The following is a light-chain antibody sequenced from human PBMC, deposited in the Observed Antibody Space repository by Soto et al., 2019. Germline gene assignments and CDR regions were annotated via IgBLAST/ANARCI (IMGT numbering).Light chain of an antibody. J-gene: IGKJ5*01. CDR1: QGISSA. CDR3: QQFNTYPIT. Sequence: ATQLPQSPSSLSASVGDRVTIPCRASQGISSALAWYQQRPGKPPKLLIYDASSLEAGVPSRFSGSGSGTDFTLTISSLQPEDFASYYCQQFNTYPITFGQGTRLEI. V-gene: IGKV1-13*02. CDR2: DAS.